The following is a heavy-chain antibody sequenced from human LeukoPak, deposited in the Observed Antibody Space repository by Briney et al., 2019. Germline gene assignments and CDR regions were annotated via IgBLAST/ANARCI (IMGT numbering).Heavy chain of an antibody. D-gene: IGHD3-10*01. CDR3: ARAPRRGYYYGMDV. J-gene: IGHJ6*02. CDR2: IYYGGST. V-gene: IGHV4-59*01. Sequence: PSETLSLTCTVSGGSISSYYWSWIRQPPGKGLEWIGYIYYGGSTNYNPSLKSRVTISVDTSKNQFSLKLSSVTAADTAVYYCARAPRRGYYYGMDVWGQGTTVTVSS. CDR1: GGSISSYY.